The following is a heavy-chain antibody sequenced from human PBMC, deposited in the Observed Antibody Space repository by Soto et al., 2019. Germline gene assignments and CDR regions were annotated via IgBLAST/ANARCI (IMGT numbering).Heavy chain of an antibody. D-gene: IGHD4-17*01. CDR2: INHSGST. CDR1: GGSFSGYY. CDR3: ARVGAGLPLSSFDY. Sequence: SETLSLTCAVYGGSFSGYYWSWIRQPPGKGLEWIGEINHSGSTNYNPSLKSRVTISVDTSKNQFSLKLSSVTAADTAVYYCARVGAGLPLSSFDYWGQGTLVTVSS. V-gene: IGHV4-34*01. J-gene: IGHJ4*02.